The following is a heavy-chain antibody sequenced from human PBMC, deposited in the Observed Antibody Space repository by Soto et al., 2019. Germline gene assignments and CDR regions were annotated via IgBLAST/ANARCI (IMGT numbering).Heavy chain of an antibody. D-gene: IGHD6-13*01. CDR2: TYYRSRWYN. V-gene: IGHV6-1*01. Sequence: PSQSRSISCASSGDSVASNSVAWNWIRQSRSRGLEWLGRTYYRSRWYNDYAVSVKSRMTIKPDPSKNQFSLQLNSVTPEDTAVYYRARISYSSPTPYFNYWGHGTLVTVSS. CDR3: ARISYSSPTPYFNY. CDR1: GDSVASNSVA. J-gene: IGHJ4*01.